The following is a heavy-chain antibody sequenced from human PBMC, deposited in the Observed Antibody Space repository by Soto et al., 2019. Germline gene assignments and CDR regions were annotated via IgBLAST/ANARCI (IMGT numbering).Heavy chain of an antibody. Sequence: SLRLSCAASGFTFSSYSMNWVRQAPGKGLEWVSYTSSSSSTIYYADSVKSRFTISRDNAKSSLYLQMNSLRDEDTAVYYCAREKKRWLQTNAFDIWGQGTMVTVSS. CDR2: TSSSSSTI. J-gene: IGHJ3*02. D-gene: IGHD5-12*01. V-gene: IGHV3-48*02. CDR1: GFTFSSYS. CDR3: AREKKRWLQTNAFDI.